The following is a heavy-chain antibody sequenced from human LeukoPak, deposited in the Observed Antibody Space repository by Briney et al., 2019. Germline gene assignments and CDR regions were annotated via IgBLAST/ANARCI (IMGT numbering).Heavy chain of an antibody. J-gene: IGHJ3*02. V-gene: IGHV4-61*02. CDR2: IYTSGST. Sequence: SETLSLTCTVSGGSISSGSYYWSWIRQPAGKGLEWIGRIYTSGSTNYNPSLKSRVTISVDTSKNQFSLKLSSMTAADTAVYYCAREAITMVRGVHAFDIWGQGTMVTVSS. CDR1: GGSISSGSYY. D-gene: IGHD3-10*01. CDR3: AREAITMVRGVHAFDI.